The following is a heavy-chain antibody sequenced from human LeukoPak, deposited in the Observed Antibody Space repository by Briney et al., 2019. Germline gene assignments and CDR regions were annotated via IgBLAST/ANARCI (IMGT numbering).Heavy chain of an antibody. D-gene: IGHD3-10*01. CDR2: IYYSGST. J-gene: IGHJ5*02. V-gene: IGHV4-59*01. Sequence: SETLSITCTVSCGSISSYYWSWIRQPPGKGLEWIGNIYYSGSTNYKPSLKSRVTISVDTSKNQFSLKLSSVTAADTAVYYCARGGYYGSGNDFRFDPWGQGTLVTVSS. CDR1: CGSISSYY. CDR3: ARGGYYGSGNDFRFDP.